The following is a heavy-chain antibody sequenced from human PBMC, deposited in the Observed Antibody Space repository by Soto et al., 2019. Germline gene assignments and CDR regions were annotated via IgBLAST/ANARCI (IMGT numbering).Heavy chain of an antibody. V-gene: IGHV4-31*03. Sequence: TLSLTCTVYGGSISSFVYYWSWIRQHPGKGLEWIGYIYYSGSTYYNPSLKSRVTISVDTSKNQFSLKLSSVTAADTAVYYCASIPAVALMDNWLDPWGQGTLVTVSS. J-gene: IGHJ5*02. CDR3: ASIPAVALMDNWLDP. CDR2: IYYSGST. D-gene: IGHD6-19*01. CDR1: GGSISSFVYY.